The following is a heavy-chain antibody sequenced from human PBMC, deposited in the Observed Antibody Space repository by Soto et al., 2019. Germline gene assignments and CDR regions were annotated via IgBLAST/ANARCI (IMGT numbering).Heavy chain of an antibody. D-gene: IGHD5-12*01. CDR2: INGDGSPT. CDR3: AKQVGYSGYGPSPFDY. CDR1: GFTFSAYA. V-gene: IGHV3-23*01. Sequence: PGGSLRLSCAVSGFTFSAYAMTWVRQGPGKGLEWVSSINGDGSPTYYADSVKGRFTISRDNSKNTLYLQMNSLRAEDTAVYYCAKQVGYSGYGPSPFDYWGQGTLVTVS. J-gene: IGHJ4*02.